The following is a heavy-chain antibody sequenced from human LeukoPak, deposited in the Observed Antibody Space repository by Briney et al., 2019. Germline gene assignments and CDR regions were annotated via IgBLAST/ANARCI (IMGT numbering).Heavy chain of an antibody. V-gene: IGHV3-49*03. CDR3: NRYSGRTDY. CDR2: IRSKTFGGTT. D-gene: IGHD5-18*01. Sequence: GGSLRLSCTSSGFTFGTYSLSWFRQAPGKGLEWVAFIRSKTFGGTTEYAASVKGRFTISRDDSKSIAYLQMNRLKTEDTAVYYCNRYSGRTDYWGQGTLVSVSS. J-gene: IGHJ4*02. CDR1: GFTFGTYS.